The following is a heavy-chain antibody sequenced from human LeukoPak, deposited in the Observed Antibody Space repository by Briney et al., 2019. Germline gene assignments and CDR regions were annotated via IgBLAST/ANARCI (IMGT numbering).Heavy chain of an antibody. CDR3: TGGEAVTLRGVFDI. CDR1: GFTFGDYA. CDR2: IRSKAYGGTT. D-gene: IGHD3-10*01. Sequence: GGSLRLSCTACGFTFGDYAMSWFRQAPGKGLEWVGFIRSKAYGGTTEYAASVKGRFTISRDDSKRIAYLQMNSLKTEDPAVYSCTGGEAVTLRGVFDIGGQGTMVTVS. V-gene: IGHV3-49*03. J-gene: IGHJ3*02.